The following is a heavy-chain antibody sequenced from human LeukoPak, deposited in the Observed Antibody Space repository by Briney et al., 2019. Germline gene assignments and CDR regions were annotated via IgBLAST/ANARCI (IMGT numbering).Heavy chain of an antibody. J-gene: IGHJ5*02. D-gene: IGHD2-15*01. V-gene: IGHV1-69*06. CDR3: ARVPGISHNWFDP. CDR1: GGTFSSYA. CDR2: IIPIFGTA. Sequence: ASVKVSCKASGGTFSSYAISWVRQAPGQGLEWMGGIIPIFGTANYAQKFQGRVTITADKSTSTAYMELSSLRSEDTAVYYCARVPGISHNWFDPWGQGTLVTVSS.